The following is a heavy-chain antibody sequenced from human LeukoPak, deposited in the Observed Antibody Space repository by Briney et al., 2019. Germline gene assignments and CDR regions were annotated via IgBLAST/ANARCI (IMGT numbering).Heavy chain of an antibody. J-gene: IGHJ4*02. CDR2: IIPILGIA. CDR3: ASSHYYGSGSYYNRNY. D-gene: IGHD3-10*01. CDR1: GGTFSSYA. V-gene: IGHV1-69*04. Sequence: GASVKVSCKASGGTFSSYAISWVRQAPGQGLEWMGRIIPILGIANYAQKFQGRVTITADKSTSTAYMELSSLRSEDTAVYYCASSHYYGSGSYYNRNYWGQGTLVTVSS.